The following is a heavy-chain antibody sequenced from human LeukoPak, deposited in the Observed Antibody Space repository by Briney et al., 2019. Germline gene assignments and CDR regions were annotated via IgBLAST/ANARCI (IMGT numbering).Heavy chain of an antibody. CDR1: GGSISSSSYY. V-gene: IGHV4-61*05. CDR2: MYYSGTT. D-gene: IGHD5-24*01. CDR3: ARHRSGHTRDFDF. J-gene: IGHJ4*02. Sequence: SETLSLTCTVSGGSISSSSYYWGWIRQPPGKGLEWIGYMYYSGTTYYNPSLKSRVTISIDTSNNQFSLKLTSVTAADTAVYSCARHRSGHTRDFDFWGQGTLVTVSS.